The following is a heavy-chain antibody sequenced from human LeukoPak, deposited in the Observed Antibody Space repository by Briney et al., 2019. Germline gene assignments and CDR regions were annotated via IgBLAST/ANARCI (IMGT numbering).Heavy chain of an antibody. V-gene: IGHV4-38-2*01. Sequence: PPETLSLTCAVSGYSISSGYYWGWIRQPPGKGVEWIGSIYHSRSTYYNPPLKSRVTTSVATSKNNFSLKLSPVSAGDTAVYYCARVEDYGDRSFEPSGPGNLVTVSS. D-gene: IGHD4-17*01. J-gene: IGHJ5*02. CDR1: GYSISSGYY. CDR2: IYHSRST. CDR3: ARVEDYGDRSFEP.